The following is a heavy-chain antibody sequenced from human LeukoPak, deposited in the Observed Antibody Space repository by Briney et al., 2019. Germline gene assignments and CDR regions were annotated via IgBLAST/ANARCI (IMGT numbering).Heavy chain of an antibody. CDR3: TTELTTYYYDSSGYYPDY. CDR2: IKSETDGATT. Sequence: GGSLRLSCAASGFTFSNAWMSWVRQAPGKGLEWVGRIKSETDGATTDYAAPVKGRFTISRDDSKNTLYLQMNSLKTEDTAVYYCTTELTTYYYDSSGYYPDYWGQGTLVTVSS. J-gene: IGHJ4*02. CDR1: GFTFSNAW. D-gene: IGHD3-22*01. V-gene: IGHV3-15*01.